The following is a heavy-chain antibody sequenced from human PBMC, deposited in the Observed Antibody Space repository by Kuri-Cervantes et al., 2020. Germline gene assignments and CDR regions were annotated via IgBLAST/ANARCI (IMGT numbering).Heavy chain of an antibody. CDR1: GFTFSSYG. CDR2: ISGSGGST. Sequence: GESLKISCAASGFTFSSYGMHWVRQAPGKGLEWVSAISGSGGSTYYVDSVKGRFTISRDNSKNVLYLQMNSLRAEDTAVYYCAKDLMMGFYCSGGNCYNDYWGQGTLVTVSS. V-gene: IGHV3-23*01. J-gene: IGHJ4*02. CDR3: AKDLMMGFYCSGGNCYNDY. D-gene: IGHD2-15*01.